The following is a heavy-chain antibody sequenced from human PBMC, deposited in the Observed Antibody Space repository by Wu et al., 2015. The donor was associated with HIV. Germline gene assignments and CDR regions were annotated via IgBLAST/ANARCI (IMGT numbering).Heavy chain of an antibody. J-gene: IGHJ6*03. Sequence: QVQLVQSGAEVKRSGASVKVSCKASGYSFTNFDINWVRQASGQGLEWVGWMNPNTGNRGYAQKFQGRVTFTKNTSISTAYMDLSGLTSADTGVYFCARGYLVSRETRDYYMDVWGQRDHGQCLL. CDR1: GYSFTNFD. CDR3: ARGYLVSRETRDYYMDV. CDR2: MNPNTGNR. D-gene: IGHD1-14*01. V-gene: IGHV1-8*03.